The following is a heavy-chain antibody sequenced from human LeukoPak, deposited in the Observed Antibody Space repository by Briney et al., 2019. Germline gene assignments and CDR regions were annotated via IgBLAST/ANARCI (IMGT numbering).Heavy chain of an antibody. J-gene: IGHJ4*02. CDR2: ISGSGGST. Sequence: GGSLRLSCAASGFTFSSYAMSWVRQAPGKGLEWVSAISGSGGSTYYADSVKGRFTTSRDNSKNTLYLQMNSLRAEDTAVYYCARDIPPYYRNDYWGQGTLVTVSS. D-gene: IGHD1-26*01. CDR1: GFTFSSYA. V-gene: IGHV3-23*01. CDR3: ARDIPPYYRNDY.